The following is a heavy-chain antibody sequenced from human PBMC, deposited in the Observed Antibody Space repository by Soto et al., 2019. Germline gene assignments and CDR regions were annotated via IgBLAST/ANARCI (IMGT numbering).Heavy chain of an antibody. CDR1: GGSFSGYY. CDR3: ARGVAYYDSSGYLYFDS. J-gene: IGHJ4*02. Sequence: PSETLSLTCAVYGGSFSGYYWSWIRQPPGKGLEWIGEINHGGSTNYNPSLKSRVTISVDTSKNQFSLKLSSVTAADTAVYYCARGVAYYDSSGYLYFDSWGQGTLVTVSS. CDR2: INHGGST. D-gene: IGHD3-22*01. V-gene: IGHV4-34*01.